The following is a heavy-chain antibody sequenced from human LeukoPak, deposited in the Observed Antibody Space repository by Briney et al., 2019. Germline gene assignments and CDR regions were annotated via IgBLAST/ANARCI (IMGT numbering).Heavy chain of an antibody. V-gene: IGHV4-4*02. CDR1: GGSISSSNW. CDR2: SYHSGST. CDR3: ARGPYSYDSSGAFDI. J-gene: IGHJ3*02. D-gene: IGHD3-22*01. Sequence: PSGTLSLTCAVSGGSISSSNWWSWVRQPPGKGLEGIGESYHSGSTNYDPSLKSRFTISGDKCKNQLYLQLSSVTAADTPVYFCARGPYSYDSSGAFDIWGQGTMVTVSS.